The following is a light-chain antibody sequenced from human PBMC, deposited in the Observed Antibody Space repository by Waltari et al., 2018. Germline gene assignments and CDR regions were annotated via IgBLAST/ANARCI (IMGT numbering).Light chain of an antibody. CDR2: DVS. J-gene: IGKJ1*01. V-gene: IGKV1-5*01. CDR3: QHYYTSSWT. CDR1: QSIGRK. Sequence: IQMTQSPSTLSASVGDRVTIPCRASQSIGRKLAWYRQKPGKAPNLLIYDVSSFESGVPSRFTGSGSGTEFTLTISNLQPDDFATYYCQHYYTSSWTFGQGTKVEIK.